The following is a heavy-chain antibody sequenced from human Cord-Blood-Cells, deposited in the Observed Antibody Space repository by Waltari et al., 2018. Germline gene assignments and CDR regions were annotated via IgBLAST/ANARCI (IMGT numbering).Heavy chain of an antibody. D-gene: IGHD5-12*01. CDR1: GGPISRRNW. CDR3: ARKVATISLRYFDY. Sequence: VQLQASGPGLVKPSGTLSLTCPVSGGPISRRNWCGWVCQPPGKGREWIGEIYHSGSTNYNPSLKSRVTISVDKSKNQFSLKLSSVTAADTAVYYCARKVATISLRYFDYWGQGTLVTVSS. CDR2: IYHSGST. V-gene: IGHV4-4*02. J-gene: IGHJ4*02.